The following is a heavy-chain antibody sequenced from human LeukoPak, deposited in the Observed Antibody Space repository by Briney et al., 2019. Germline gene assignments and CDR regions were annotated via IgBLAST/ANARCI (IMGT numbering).Heavy chain of an antibody. CDR1: GYTFTSYG. J-gene: IGHJ4*02. V-gene: IGHV1-18*01. D-gene: IGHD3-10*01. Sequence: ASVKVSCKASGYTFTSYGISWVRQAPGQGLEWMGWISAYNGNTNYAQKLQGRVTMTTDTSTSTAYMELRSLRSDDTAVYYCARDYYYGSGSYYSGFGYWGQGTLVTVSS. CDR2: ISAYNGNT. CDR3: ARDYYYGSGSYYSGFGY.